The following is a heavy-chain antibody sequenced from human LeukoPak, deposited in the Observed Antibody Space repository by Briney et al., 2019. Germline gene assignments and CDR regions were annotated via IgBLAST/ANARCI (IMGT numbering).Heavy chain of an antibody. CDR3: ARDFGLVGALGWFDP. V-gene: IGHV3-30*09. D-gene: IGHD1-26*01. CDR2: ISYHGINK. Sequence: PGRSLRLSCAASGFTFSTYAMHWVRQAPGKGLEWVAVISYHGINKYYADSVKGRFAVSRDNSKNTLYLQMNSLRAEDTAVYYCARDFGLVGALGWFDPWGQGTLVTVSS. J-gene: IGHJ5*02. CDR1: GFTFSTYA.